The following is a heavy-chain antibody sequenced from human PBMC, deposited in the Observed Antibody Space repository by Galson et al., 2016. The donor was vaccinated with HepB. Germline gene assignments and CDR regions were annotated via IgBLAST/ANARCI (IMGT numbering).Heavy chain of an antibody. CDR3: ATKPRYCGGENCYYFGMDV. Sequence: SVKVSCKASGGIFTTYAMSWVRQAPGQGLEWMGGIVPKWAMVRYGQKFQGRVTITTDASKTTVYLEVSGLTSEDTAIYYCATKPRYCGGENCYYFGMDVWGQGTTVTVSS. CDR2: IVPKWAMV. D-gene: IGHD2-21*01. V-gene: IGHV1-69*05. CDR1: GGIFTTYA. J-gene: IGHJ6*02.